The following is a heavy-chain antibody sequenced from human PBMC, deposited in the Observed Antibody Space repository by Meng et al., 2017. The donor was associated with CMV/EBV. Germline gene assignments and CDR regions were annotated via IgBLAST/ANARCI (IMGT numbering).Heavy chain of an antibody. CDR2: IIPIFGTA. Sequence: SVKVSCKASGYTFTSYGISWVRQAPGQGLEWMGGIIPIFGTANYAQKFQGRVTITADKSTSTAYMELSSLRSEDTAVYYCARDYGDGYNFHGGLQGNDPWGQGTLVTVSS. V-gene: IGHV1-69*06. CDR1: GYTFTSYG. D-gene: IGHD5-24*01. CDR3: ARDYGDGYNFHGGLQGNDP. J-gene: IGHJ5*02.